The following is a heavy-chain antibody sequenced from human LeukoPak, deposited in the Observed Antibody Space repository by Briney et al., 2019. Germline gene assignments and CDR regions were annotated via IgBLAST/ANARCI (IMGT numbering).Heavy chain of an antibody. Sequence: GGSLRLSCAASGFTFSTFGMHWVRQPPGKGLEWVAFIRYDGSQKYYGDSMKGRFTISRDNSKNTLYLEMDCLRPDDTAFYYCANDSDDRFSEWLFPDQWGQGSLVTVSS. CDR2: IRYDGSQK. J-gene: IGHJ4*02. CDR1: GFTFSTFG. CDR3: ANDSDDRFSEWLFPDQ. D-gene: IGHD3-3*01. V-gene: IGHV3-30*02.